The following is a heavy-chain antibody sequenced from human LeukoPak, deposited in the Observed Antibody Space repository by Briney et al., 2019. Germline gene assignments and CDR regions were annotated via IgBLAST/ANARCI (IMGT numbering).Heavy chain of an antibody. CDR3: ARDGRFPPEVLPRYFDY. D-gene: IGHD1-26*01. J-gene: IGHJ4*02. Sequence: SETLSLTCTVSGGSISSGGYYWSWIRQPAGKGLEWIGRIYTSGSTNYNPSLKSRVTMSVDTSKNQFSLKLSSVTAADTAVYYCARDGRFPPEVLPRYFDYWGQGTLVTVSS. CDR2: IYTSGST. CDR1: GGSISSGGYY. V-gene: IGHV4-61*02.